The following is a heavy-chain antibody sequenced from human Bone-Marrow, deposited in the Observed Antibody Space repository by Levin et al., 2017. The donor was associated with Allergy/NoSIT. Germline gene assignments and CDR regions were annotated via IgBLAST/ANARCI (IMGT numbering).Heavy chain of an antibody. V-gene: IGHV3-9*01. CDR1: GFIFEDYA. CDR3: AKEVRREDLQSPCDH. Sequence: QPGGSLRLSCVASGFIFEDYAMHWVRQVPGRGPEWVSGINWNSGSVGYADSVKGRFTISRDNAKNALYLQMNSLRVEDTALYFCAKEVRREDLQSPCDHWGQGTLVTVSS. CDR2: INWNSGSV. J-gene: IGHJ4*02. D-gene: IGHD5-24*01.